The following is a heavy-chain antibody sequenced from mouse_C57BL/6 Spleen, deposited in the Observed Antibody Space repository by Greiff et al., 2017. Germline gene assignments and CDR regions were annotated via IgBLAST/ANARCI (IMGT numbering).Heavy chain of an antibody. J-gene: IGHJ1*03. V-gene: IGHV5-6*01. CDR1: GFTFSSYG. Sequence: EVHLVESGGDLVKPGGSLKLSCAASGFTFSSYGMSWVRQTPDKRLEWVATISSGGSYTYYPDSVKGRFTISRDNAKNTLYLQMSSLKSEDTAMYYCARPLIITTLVDWYFDVWGTGTTVTVSS. CDR2: ISSGGSYT. D-gene: IGHD1-1*01. CDR3: ARPLIITTLVDWYFDV.